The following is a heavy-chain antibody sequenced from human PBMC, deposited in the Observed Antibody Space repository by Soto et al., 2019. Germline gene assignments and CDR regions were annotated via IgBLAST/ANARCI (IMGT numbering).Heavy chain of an antibody. V-gene: IGHV4-30-4*01. Sequence: QVQLQESSPGLVKPSQTLSLTCTVSGGSISNADYYWSWVRQPPGKGLEWIGYIYYSGSSFFNPSLKSRVTMSKDTSKNQFSLRLTSVTAADTAVYYCARAIVVTVGGMDVWGRGTTVTVSS. CDR1: GGSISNADYY. J-gene: IGHJ6*02. CDR3: ARAIVVTVGGMDV. CDR2: IYYSGSS. D-gene: IGHD5-12*01.